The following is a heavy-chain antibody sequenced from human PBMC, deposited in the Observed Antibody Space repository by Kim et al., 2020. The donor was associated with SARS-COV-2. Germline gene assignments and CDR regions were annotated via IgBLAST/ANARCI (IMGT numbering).Heavy chain of an antibody. V-gene: IGHV4-59*08. Sequence: SLKSRVTISVDTSKNQFSLKLSSVTAADTAVYYCARHHPVADTYYYGMDVWGQGTTVTVSS. CDR3: ARHHPVADTYYYGMDV. J-gene: IGHJ6*02. D-gene: IGHD6-19*01.